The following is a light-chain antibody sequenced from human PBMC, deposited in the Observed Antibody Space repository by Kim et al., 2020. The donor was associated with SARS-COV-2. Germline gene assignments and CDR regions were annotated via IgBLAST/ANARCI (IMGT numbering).Light chain of an antibody. Sequence: QTATLTCLGNSNNVGDQGAAWLQQHQGHPPKLLFYRNNNRPSGISERLSASRSGNTDSLTITALQPEDEADYYCSAWDSSLSAWVLGGGTQLTVL. V-gene: IGLV10-54*01. CDR2: RNN. CDR3: SAWDSSLSAWV. CDR1: SNNVGDQG. J-gene: IGLJ3*02.